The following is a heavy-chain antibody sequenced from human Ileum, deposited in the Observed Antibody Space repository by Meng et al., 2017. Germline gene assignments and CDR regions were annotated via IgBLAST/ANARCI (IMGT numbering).Heavy chain of an antibody. J-gene: IGHJ4*02. Sequence: EVLLVGSGGDLVQPGGSLRLSCAASGFTFSSYWMHWVRQAPGKGLVWVSRINSDGSTTNYADSLKGRFTISRDNAKNTLYLQMNSLRAEDTAVYYCATGGSGYFNYWGQGTLVTVSS. CDR1: GFTFSSYW. D-gene: IGHD3-3*01. CDR2: INSDGSTT. V-gene: IGHV3-74*01. CDR3: ATGGSGYFNY.